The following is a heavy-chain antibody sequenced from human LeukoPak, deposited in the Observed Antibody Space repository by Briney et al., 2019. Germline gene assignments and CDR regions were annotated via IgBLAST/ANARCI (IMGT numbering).Heavy chain of an antibody. J-gene: IGHJ5*02. CDR3: ARGKHCSSTSCCNGIYWFDP. CDR1: GGSFSGYY. D-gene: IGHD2-2*01. Sequence: SETLSLTCAVYGGSFSGYYWSWIRQPPGKGLEWIGEINHSGSTNYNPSLKSRVTISVDTSKNQFSLKLSSVTAADTAVYYCARGKHCSSTSCCNGIYWFDPWGQGTLVTVSS. CDR2: INHSGST. V-gene: IGHV4-34*01.